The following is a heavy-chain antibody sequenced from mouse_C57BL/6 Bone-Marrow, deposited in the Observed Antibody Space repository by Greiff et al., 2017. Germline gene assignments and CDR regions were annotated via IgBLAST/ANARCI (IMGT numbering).Heavy chain of an antibody. V-gene: IGHV14-2*01. Sequence: DVKLQESGAELVKPGASVKLSCTASGFNIKDYYMHWVKQRTEQGLEWIGRIDPEDGETKYAPKFPGKATITADTSSNTAYLQLSSLTSEDTAVYYCATTVVARPYWYFDVWGTGTTVTVSS. CDR3: ATTVVARPYWYFDV. CDR2: IDPEDGET. J-gene: IGHJ1*03. D-gene: IGHD1-1*01. CDR1: GFNIKDYY.